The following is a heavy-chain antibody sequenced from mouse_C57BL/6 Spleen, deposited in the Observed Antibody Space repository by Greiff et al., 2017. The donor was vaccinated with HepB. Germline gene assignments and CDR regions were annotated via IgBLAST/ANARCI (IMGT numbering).Heavy chain of an antibody. CDR1: GFSLSTSGMG. CDR2: IYWDDDK. D-gene: IGHD1-1*01. CDR3: ARGPYYYGSSSYAMDY. J-gene: IGHJ4*01. V-gene: IGHV8-12*01. Sequence: QVTLKESGPGILQSSQTLSLTCSFSGFSLSTSGMGVSWIRQPSGKGLEWLAHIYWDDDKRYNPSLKSRLTISKDTSRHQVFLKITSVDTADTATYYCARGPYYYGSSSYAMDYWGQGTSVTVSS.